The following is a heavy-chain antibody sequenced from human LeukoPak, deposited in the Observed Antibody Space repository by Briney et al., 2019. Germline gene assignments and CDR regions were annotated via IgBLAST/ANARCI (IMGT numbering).Heavy chain of an antibody. Sequence: ASVKVSCKVSGYTLTELSMHWVRQAPGKGLEWMGGFDPEDGETIYAQKFQGRVTMTEDTSTDTAYMELRSLRSDDTAVYYCLKSGSYGGWYYYFDYWGQGTLATVSS. CDR1: GYTLTELS. J-gene: IGHJ4*02. CDR2: FDPEDGET. CDR3: LKSGSYGGWYYYFDY. V-gene: IGHV1-24*01. D-gene: IGHD1-26*01.